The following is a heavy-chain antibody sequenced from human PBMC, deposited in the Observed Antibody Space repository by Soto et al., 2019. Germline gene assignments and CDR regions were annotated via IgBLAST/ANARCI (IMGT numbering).Heavy chain of an antibody. Sequence: SETLSLTCAVYGGSISSGDYYWSWIRQPPGKGLEWIGYIYYSGSTYYNPSLKSRVTISVDTSKNQFSLKLSSVTAADTAVYYCARGAMGDCSGGSCSNNWFDPWGQGTLVTVSS. CDR3: ARGAMGDCSGGSCSNNWFDP. D-gene: IGHD2-15*01. V-gene: IGHV4-30-4*01. CDR1: GGSISSGDYY. J-gene: IGHJ5*02. CDR2: IYYSGST.